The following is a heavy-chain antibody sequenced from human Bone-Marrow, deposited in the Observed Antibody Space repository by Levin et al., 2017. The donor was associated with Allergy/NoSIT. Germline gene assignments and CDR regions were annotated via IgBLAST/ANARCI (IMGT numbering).Heavy chain of an antibody. CDR3: ARISGITSFYYGMDV. J-gene: IGHJ6*02. D-gene: IGHD1-7*01. V-gene: IGHV3-48*03. CDR2: ISNSGASI. Sequence: LSLTCAASGFNLRNFEMNWVRQAAGKGLEWVSYISNSGASIYYADSLKGRVTVSRDNDKNSLYLHMNSLRAEDTAVYHCARISGITSFYYGMDVWGQGTTVTVSS. CDR1: GFNLRNFE.